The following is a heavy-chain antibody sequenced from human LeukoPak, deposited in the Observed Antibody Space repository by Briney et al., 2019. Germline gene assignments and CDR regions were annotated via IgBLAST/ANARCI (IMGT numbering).Heavy chain of an antibody. CDR3: ARTLSRWDPFDY. CDR1: GGSISSYY. CDR2: IYYTGST. Sequence: SETLSLTCTVSGGSISSYYWSWIRQPPGKGLEWIGYIYYTGSTNYNPSLKSRVIISLDTSKNQFSLKLSSVTAADTAVYYCARTLSRWDPFDYWGQGTLVTVSS. V-gene: IGHV4-59*01. D-gene: IGHD1-26*01. J-gene: IGHJ4*02.